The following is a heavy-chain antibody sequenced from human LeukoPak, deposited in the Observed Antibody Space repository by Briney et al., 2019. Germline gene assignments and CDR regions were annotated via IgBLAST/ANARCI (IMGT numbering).Heavy chain of an antibody. D-gene: IGHD5-12*01. CDR2: IYPGDSDT. CDR1: GYRFTTYW. V-gene: IGHV5-51*01. Sequence: GESLKISCKASGYRFTTYWIGWVRPMPGKGLEWMGIIYPGDSDTRYSPSFEGQVTISADKSITTAYLQWSSLKAPDTAMYYCARQITDQSSGYDSIDYWGQGTLVTVSS. CDR3: ARQITDQSSGYDSIDY. J-gene: IGHJ4*02.